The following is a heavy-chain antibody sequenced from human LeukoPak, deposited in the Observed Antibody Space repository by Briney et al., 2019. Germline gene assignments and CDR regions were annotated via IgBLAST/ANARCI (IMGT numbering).Heavy chain of an antibody. V-gene: IGHV1-69*05. J-gene: IGHJ5*02. CDR3: AREGYCSSTSCYTESVWFDP. CDR1: GGTFSSYA. Sequence: SVKVSCKASGGTFSSYAISWVRQAPGQGLEWMGGIIPIFGTANYAQKFQGRVTITTDESTSTAYMELSSLRSEDTAVYYCAREGYCSSTSCYTESVWFDPWGQGTLVTVSS. CDR2: IIPIFGTA. D-gene: IGHD2-2*02.